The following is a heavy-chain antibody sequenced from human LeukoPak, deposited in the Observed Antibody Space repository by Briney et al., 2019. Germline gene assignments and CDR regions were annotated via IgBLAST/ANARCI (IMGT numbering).Heavy chain of an antibody. CDR3: ARDSHDTSGYYPFDY. D-gene: IGHD3-22*01. Sequence: GGSLRLSCAASGFTFSSYGMHWVRQAPGKGLEWVAVISYDGSNKYYADSVKGRFTISRDNSKNTLYLQMNSLRAEDTAVYYCARDSHDTSGYYPFDYWGQGTLVTVSS. V-gene: IGHV3-30*03. CDR2: ISYDGSNK. J-gene: IGHJ4*02. CDR1: GFTFSSYG.